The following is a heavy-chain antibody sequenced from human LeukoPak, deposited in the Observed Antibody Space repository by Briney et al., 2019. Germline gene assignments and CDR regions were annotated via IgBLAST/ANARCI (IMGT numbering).Heavy chain of an antibody. Sequence: SETLSLTCAVYGGSFSGYYWSWIRQPPGKGLEWIGEINHSGSTNYNPSLKRRLTMSVETSKNQFSLKLSSVTAADTAVYYCARDMYYYGSGSYWGFDYWGQGTLVTVSS. J-gene: IGHJ4*02. CDR1: GGSFSGYY. D-gene: IGHD3-10*01. V-gene: IGHV4-34*01. CDR2: INHSGST. CDR3: ARDMYYYGSGSYWGFDY.